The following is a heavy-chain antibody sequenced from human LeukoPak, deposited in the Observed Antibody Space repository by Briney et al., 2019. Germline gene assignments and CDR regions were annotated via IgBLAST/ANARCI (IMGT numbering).Heavy chain of an antibody. CDR2: IYYSGST. Sequence: SETLSLTCTVSGGSISSSSYYWGWIRQPPGKGLEWIGSIYYSGSTYYNPSLKSRVTISVDTSKNQFSLKLSSVTAADTAVYYCASLRVSYYFDYSGQETLVTVST. V-gene: IGHV4-39*01. CDR1: GGSISSSSYY. CDR3: ASLRVSYYFDY. J-gene: IGHJ4*02.